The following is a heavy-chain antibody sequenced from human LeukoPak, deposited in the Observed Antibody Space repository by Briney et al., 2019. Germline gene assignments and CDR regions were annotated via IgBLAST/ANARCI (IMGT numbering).Heavy chain of an antibody. D-gene: IGHD6-13*01. CDR2: INPSGGST. CDR3: ARGGYSSSWYLVWFDP. J-gene: IGHJ5*02. CDR1: GYTFTNYY. Sequence: ASVKVSCKASGYTFTNYYMHWVRQAPGQGLEWMGIINPSGGSTIYAQKFQGRVTMTRDTSTSTVYMELSSLRSEDTAVYYCARGGYSSSWYLVWFDPWGQGTLVTVSS. V-gene: IGHV1-46*01.